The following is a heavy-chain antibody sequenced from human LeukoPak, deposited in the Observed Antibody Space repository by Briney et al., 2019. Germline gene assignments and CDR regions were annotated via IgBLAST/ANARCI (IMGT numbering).Heavy chain of an antibody. CDR1: GGSISSGDYY. CDR2: IYYSGST. Sequence: SQTLSLTCTVSGGSISSGDYYWGWIRQPPGKGLEWIEYIYYSGSTYYNPSLKSRITISVDTSKNQFSLKLSSVTAADTAVYYCARDGVRLPLDYWGQGTLVTVSS. CDR3: ARDGVRLPLDY. V-gene: IGHV4-30-4*01. D-gene: IGHD2-15*01. J-gene: IGHJ4*02.